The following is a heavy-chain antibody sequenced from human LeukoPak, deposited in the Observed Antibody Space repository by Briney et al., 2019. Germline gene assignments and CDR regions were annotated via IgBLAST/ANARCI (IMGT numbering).Heavy chain of an antibody. V-gene: IGHV3-7*01. CDR1: GFTFTTYW. J-gene: IGHJ4*02. CDR2: IKQDGSEK. D-gene: IGHD4-23*01. CDR3: ARDLNYGGDEEYYFDY. Sequence: GGSLRLSCAASGFTFTTYWMGWVRQAPGKGLEWVANIKQDGSEKYYVDSVKGRFTISRDNAKNSLYLQMNSLRAEDTAVYYCARDLNYGGDEEYYFDYWGQGTLVTVSS.